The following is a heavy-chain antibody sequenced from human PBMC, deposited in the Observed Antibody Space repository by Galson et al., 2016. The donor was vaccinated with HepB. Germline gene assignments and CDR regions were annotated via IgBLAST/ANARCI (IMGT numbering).Heavy chain of an antibody. CDR3: ARGHTPTSTYSYGWDSFDY. J-gene: IGHJ4*02. Sequence: SVKVSCKASGYTFRSYGITWVRQAPGQGLEWMGWINCYNGNRNFAQNLQGRITMTADTSTKTAYMELRSLRSDDTAVYYCARGHTPTSTYSYGWDSFDYWGQGTLVTVSS. D-gene: IGHD5-18*01. CDR1: GYTFRSYG. V-gene: IGHV1-18*01. CDR2: INCYNGNR.